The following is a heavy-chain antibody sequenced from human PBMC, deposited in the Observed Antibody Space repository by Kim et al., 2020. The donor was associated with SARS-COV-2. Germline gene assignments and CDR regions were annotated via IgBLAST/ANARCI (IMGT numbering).Heavy chain of an antibody. V-gene: IGHV4-31*03. CDR3: ARQMRPGGTSVLWGGIDY. CDR2: IYYSGST. CDR1: GGSISSGGYY. Sequence: SETLSLTCTVSGGSISSGGYYWSWIRQHPGKGLEWIGYIYYSGSTYYNPSLKSRVTISVDTSKNQFSLKLSSVTAADTAVYYCARQMRPGGTSVLWGGIDYWGQGTLVTVSS. J-gene: IGHJ4*02. D-gene: IGHD2-2*01.